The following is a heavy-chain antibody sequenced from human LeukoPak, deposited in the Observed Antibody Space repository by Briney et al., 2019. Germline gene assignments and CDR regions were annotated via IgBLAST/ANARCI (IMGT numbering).Heavy chain of an antibody. CDR2: IISSCSYI. V-gene: IGHV3-21*01. J-gene: IGHJ4*02. CDR1: GFTFSTYS. D-gene: IGHD2-15*01. CDR3: ARDPQYCSGGSCYSFDY. Sequence: GGYLRLYCAASGFTFSTYSMNWVRQAPGKGLEWVSSIISSCSYIYYADSVKGRFTISRDNAKNSLYLQMNSLRAEDTAVYYCARDPQYCSGGSCYSFDYWGQGTLVTVSS.